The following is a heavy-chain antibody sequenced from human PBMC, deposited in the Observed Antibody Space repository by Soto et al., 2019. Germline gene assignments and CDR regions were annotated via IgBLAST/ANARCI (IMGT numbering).Heavy chain of an antibody. CDR1: GGSINSYY. J-gene: IGHJ3*02. Sequence: QVQLQESGPGLVKPSETLSLTCTVSGGSINSYYWSWIRQPPGKGLEWIGYVYNRENNYNPSLKSRVTISEDTSKKQLSLKLTSVTAADTAVYYCARGLERWRDAFDIWGQGTMVTVSS. CDR2: VYNREN. D-gene: IGHD4-17*01. V-gene: IGHV4-59*01. CDR3: ARGLERWRDAFDI.